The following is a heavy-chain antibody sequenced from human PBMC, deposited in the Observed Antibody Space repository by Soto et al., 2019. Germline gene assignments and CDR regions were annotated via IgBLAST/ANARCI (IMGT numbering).Heavy chain of an antibody. CDR3: ARHGGSYSFDY. V-gene: IGHV4-39*01. J-gene: IGHJ4*02. D-gene: IGHD1-26*01. CDR1: GGSISSGSYY. CDR2: IYYSGST. Sequence: SSETLSLTCTVSGGSISSGSYYWGWIRQPPGKGLEWIGSIYYSGSTDYNPSLKSRVTISVDTSKNQFSLKLSSATAADTAVYYCARHGGSYSFDYWGQGTLVTVSS.